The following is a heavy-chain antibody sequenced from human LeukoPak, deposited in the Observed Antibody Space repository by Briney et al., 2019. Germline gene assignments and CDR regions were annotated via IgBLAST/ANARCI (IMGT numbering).Heavy chain of an antibody. V-gene: IGHV4-59*01. J-gene: IGHJ4*02. D-gene: IGHD6-19*01. CDR3: ARFSGPAGFDY. CDR1: GVSISSYY. CDR2: IYYSGST. Sequence: SETLSLTCTVSGVSISSYYWSWLRQPPGKGLEWIGYIYYSGSTNYNPSLKSRVTISVDTSKNQFSLKLSSVTAADTAVYYCARFSGPAGFDYWGQGTLVTVSS.